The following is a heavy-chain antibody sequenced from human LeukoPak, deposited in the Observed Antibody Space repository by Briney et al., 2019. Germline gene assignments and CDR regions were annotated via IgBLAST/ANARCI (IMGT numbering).Heavy chain of an antibody. V-gene: IGHV1-2*02. D-gene: IGHD1-26*01. J-gene: IGHJ4*02. CDR3: ARGGGSYSPFDY. Sequence: ASVKVSCKASGYTFTGYYMHWVRQAPGQGLELMGWINPNSGGANYAQEFQGRVTMTRDTSIGTVYMELTRLTFDDTAVYYCARGGGSYSPFDYWGQGTLVTVSS. CDR1: GYTFTGYY. CDR2: INPNSGGA.